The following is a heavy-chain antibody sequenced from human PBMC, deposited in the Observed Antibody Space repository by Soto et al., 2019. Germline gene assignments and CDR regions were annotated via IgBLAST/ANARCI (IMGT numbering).Heavy chain of an antibody. J-gene: IGHJ6*02. CDR3: ARLYSGYDLGPRSYGMDV. Sequence: QLQLQESGPGLVKPSETLSLTCTVSGGSISSSSYYWGWIRQPPGKGLEWIGSIYYSGSTYYNPSLKSRVTISVDTSKNQFPLKLSSVTAADTAVYYCARLYSGYDLGPRSYGMDVWGQGTTVTVSS. V-gene: IGHV4-39*01. CDR2: IYYSGST. CDR1: GGSISSSSYY. D-gene: IGHD5-12*01.